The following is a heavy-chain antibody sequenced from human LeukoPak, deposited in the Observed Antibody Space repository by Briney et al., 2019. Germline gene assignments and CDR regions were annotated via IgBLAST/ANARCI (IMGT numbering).Heavy chain of an antibody. CDR3: ARDTYYDSSGYYFGLVDY. J-gene: IGHJ4*02. CDR1: GFTFSSYG. Sequence: GGSLRLSCAASGFTFSSYGMSWVRQAPGKGLEWVSGISGSGDSTFYADSVEGRFTISRDTSMNTLYLQMNSLRAEDTAVYYCARDTYYDSSGYYFGLVDYWGQGTLVTVSS. D-gene: IGHD3-22*01. CDR2: ISGSGDST. V-gene: IGHV3-23*01.